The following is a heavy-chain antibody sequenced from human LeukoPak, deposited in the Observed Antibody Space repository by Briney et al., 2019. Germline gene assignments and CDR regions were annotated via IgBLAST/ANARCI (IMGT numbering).Heavy chain of an antibody. CDR3: ARDNSGAYCGGDCLAGWFDP. CDR1: GGTFSSYA. CDR2: IIPIFGTA. D-gene: IGHD2-21*02. Sequence: ASVKVSCKASGGTFSSYAISWVRQAPGQGLEWMGGIIPIFGTANYAQKLQGRVTMTTDTSTSTAYMELRSLRSDDTAVYYCARDNSGAYCGGDCLAGWFDPWGQGTLVTVSS. J-gene: IGHJ5*02. V-gene: IGHV1-69*05.